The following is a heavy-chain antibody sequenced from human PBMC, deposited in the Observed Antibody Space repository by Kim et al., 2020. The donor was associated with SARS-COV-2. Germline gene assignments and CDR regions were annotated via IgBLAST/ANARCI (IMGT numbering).Heavy chain of an antibody. CDR3: AKDRSHYDILTGYHY. D-gene: IGHD3-9*01. J-gene: IGHJ4*02. Sequence: ASGKGRFTISRDNSKNTLYLQMTSLRAEETAVYYCAKDRSHYDILTGYHYWGQGTLVTVSS. V-gene: IGHV3-23*01.